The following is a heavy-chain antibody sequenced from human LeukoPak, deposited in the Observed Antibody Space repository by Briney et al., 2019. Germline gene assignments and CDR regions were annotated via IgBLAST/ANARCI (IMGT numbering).Heavy chain of an antibody. J-gene: IGHJ4*02. CDR2: INSDGSST. CDR1: GFTFSSYW. Sequence: PGGSLRLSCAASGFTFSSYWMHWVRQAPGKGLVWVSRINSDGSSTSYADSVKGRFTISRDNAKNTLYLQMNSLRAEDTAVYYCVSLCGGYDYAPDYWGQGTLVTVSS. CDR3: VSLCGGYDYAPDY. V-gene: IGHV3-74*01. D-gene: IGHD5-12*01.